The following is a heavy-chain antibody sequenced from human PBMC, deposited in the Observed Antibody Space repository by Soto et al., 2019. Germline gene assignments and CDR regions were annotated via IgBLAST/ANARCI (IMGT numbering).Heavy chain of an antibody. J-gene: IGHJ6*02. CDR3: AQSGYWRYYYYYYGMDV. D-gene: IGHD3-3*01. V-gene: IGHV3-23*01. CDR1: GLAFSSYA. Sequence: GGSLRLACAAAGLAFSSYAMSWVRQAPGNGLEWVSAISGSGGSTYHADSVKGRFTISRDNSKNTLYLQRNSLRAEDTALYYCAQSGYWRYYYYYYGMDVWGQGTTVTVSS. CDR2: ISGSGGST.